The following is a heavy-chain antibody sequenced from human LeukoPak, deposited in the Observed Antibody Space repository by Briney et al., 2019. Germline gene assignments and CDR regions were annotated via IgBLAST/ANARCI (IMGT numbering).Heavy chain of an antibody. CDR3: ARRVGSSDCSDY. CDR1: GYSISSGFY. J-gene: IGHJ4*02. V-gene: IGHV4-38-2*02. D-gene: IGHD6-6*01. CDR2: VYHGGSS. Sequence: PSETLSLTCTVSGYSISSGFYWGWIRQPPGKGLEWIGNVYHGGSSYYNPSLKSRVTISVDTSKNQFSLNLYSVTAADTAVYYCARRVGSSDCSDYWGQGTLVTVSS.